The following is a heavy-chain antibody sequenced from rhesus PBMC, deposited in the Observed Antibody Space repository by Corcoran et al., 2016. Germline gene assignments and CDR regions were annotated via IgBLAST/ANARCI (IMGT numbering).Heavy chain of an antibody. J-gene: IGHJ4*01. CDR3: TIWDTTGWYVDY. Sequence: QVQLQESGPGLVKPSETLSLNCAVSGVSISGFWWGWIRQPPGKGLEWIGYIGNNVETNPSTPSLSSRFTCAARTSKNHFSLKLSAVTAADTAVYYCTIWDTTGWYVDYWGQGVLVTVSS. V-gene: IGHV4-165*01. D-gene: IGHD6-31*01. CDR2: IGNNVETN. CDR1: GVSISGFW.